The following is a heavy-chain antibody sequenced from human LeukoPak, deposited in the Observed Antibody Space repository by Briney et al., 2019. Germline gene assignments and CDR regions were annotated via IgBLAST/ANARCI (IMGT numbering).Heavy chain of an antibody. J-gene: IGHJ4*02. Sequence: PGGSLRLSCAASGFTFSDYYMNWIRQAPGKGLEWVSYISSSGSTIYYADSVKGRFTISRDNAKNSLYLQTNSLRAEDTAMYYCARRDDHNGRDYWGQGTLVTVSS. D-gene: IGHD5-24*01. CDR3: ARRDDHNGRDY. CDR1: GFTFSDYY. CDR2: ISSSGSTI. V-gene: IGHV3-11*01.